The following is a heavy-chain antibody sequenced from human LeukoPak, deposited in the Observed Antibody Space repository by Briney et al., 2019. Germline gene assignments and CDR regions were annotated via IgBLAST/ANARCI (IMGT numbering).Heavy chain of an antibody. CDR1: GFTFSSYW. CDR2: ISSSSSYI. J-gene: IGHJ6*03. CDR3: ARGSIAARLHYYYFMDV. D-gene: IGHD6-6*01. V-gene: IGHV3-21*01. Sequence: PGGSLRLSCAASGFTFSSYWLSWVRHAPGKGLERVSSISSSSSYIYYADSVKGRFTISRDNAKNSLYLQMNSLRAEDTAVYYCARGSIAARLHYYYFMDVWGKGTTVTVSS.